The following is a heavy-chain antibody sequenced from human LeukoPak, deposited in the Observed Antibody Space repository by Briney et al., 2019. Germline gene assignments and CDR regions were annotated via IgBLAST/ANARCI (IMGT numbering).Heavy chain of an antibody. V-gene: IGHV3-7*01. D-gene: IGHD6-19*01. CDR2: IKQDGSEK. J-gene: IGHJ4*02. CDR3: ARESVAGTSIDY. Sequence: PGGSLRLSCVASGFTFSDYWMSWVRQAPGKGLECVANIKQDGSEKYQVDSVEGRFTISRDNAKNSLYLQMNSLRAEDTAVYYCARESVAGTSIDYWGQGTLVTVSS. CDR1: GFTFSDYW.